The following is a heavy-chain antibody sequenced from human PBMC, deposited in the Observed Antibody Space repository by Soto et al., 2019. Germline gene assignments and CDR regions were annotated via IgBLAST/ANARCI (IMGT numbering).Heavy chain of an antibody. CDR3: ARDVTVYCSGGRCQSNFDY. CDR2: INHSGST. CDR1: GGSFSGYY. J-gene: IGHJ4*02. D-gene: IGHD2-15*01. V-gene: IGHV4-34*01. Sequence: SETLSLTCAVYGGSFSGYYWSWIRPPPGTGLEWIGEINHSGSTNDNPSLKSRVTISVDTSKNQFSLKLSSVTAADTAVYYCARDVTVYCSGGRCQSNFDYWGQGTLVTVSS.